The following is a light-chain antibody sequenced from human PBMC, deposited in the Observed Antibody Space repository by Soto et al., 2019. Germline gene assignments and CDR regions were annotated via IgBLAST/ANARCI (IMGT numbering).Light chain of an antibody. J-gene: IGKJ2*01. CDR3: QQYNSYMYT. CDR1: QSISSW. CDR2: DAS. Sequence: DIQMTQSPSTLSSSVGDRVTLTCRASQSISSWLAWYQQKPGKAPKLLIYDASSLASGVPSRFSGSGSGKEITLTISSLQPDDFATYYCQQYNSYMYTFGQGTKLEIK. V-gene: IGKV1-5*01.